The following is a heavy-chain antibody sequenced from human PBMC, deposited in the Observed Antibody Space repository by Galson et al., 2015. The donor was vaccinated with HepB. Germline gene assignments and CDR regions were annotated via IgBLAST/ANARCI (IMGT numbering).Heavy chain of an antibody. D-gene: IGHD2-2*01. CDR1: GFTFSSHN. V-gene: IGHV3-74*01. J-gene: IGHJ4*02. CDR3: AREIVTLPGAFDY. Sequence: SLRLSCAASGFTFSSHNMHWVRQAPGKGLVWVSVVSLTGGATIYADSVKGRFTISRDNAKNIVYLQTNSLRAEDTAMYYCAREIVTLPGAFDYWGQGTQVTVSS. CDR2: VSLTGGAT.